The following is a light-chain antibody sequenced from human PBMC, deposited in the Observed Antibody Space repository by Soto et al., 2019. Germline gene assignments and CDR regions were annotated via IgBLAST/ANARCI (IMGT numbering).Light chain of an antibody. CDR2: GAS. V-gene: IGKV3-20*01. J-gene: IGKJ1*01. Sequence: EIVLTQSPGTLSLSPGERATLSCRASQSVTSSYLAWYQQKPGQAPRLLIYGASSRATGIPDRFSGSGSETDFTVTISRLEPEDFATYCCQQYASFKSFGQGTRVEIK. CDR3: QQYASFKS. CDR1: QSVTSSY.